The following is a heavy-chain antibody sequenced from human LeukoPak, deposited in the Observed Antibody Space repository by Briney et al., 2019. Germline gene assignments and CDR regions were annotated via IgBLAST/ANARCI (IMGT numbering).Heavy chain of an antibody. J-gene: IGHJ2*01. V-gene: IGHV1-2*02. Sequence: ASVKVSCKASGYTFTGYYMHWVRQAPGQGLEWMGWINPNSGGTNYAQKFQGRVTMTRDTSISTAYMELRSLRSDDTAVYYCAREGDSSGYYWWYFDLWGRGTLVTVSS. CDR3: AREGDSSGYYWWYFDL. D-gene: IGHD3-22*01. CDR2: INPNSGGT. CDR1: GYTFTGYY.